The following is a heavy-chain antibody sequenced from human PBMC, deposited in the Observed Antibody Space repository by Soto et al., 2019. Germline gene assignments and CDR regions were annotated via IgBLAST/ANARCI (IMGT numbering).Heavy chain of an antibody. D-gene: IGHD3-10*01. V-gene: IGHV3-23*01. Sequence: EVQLLESGGGLVQPGGSLRLSCAASGFSFSNYAMSWVRQAPGKGLEWVSTVTGSGSDTYYAASVKGRFTISRDNSKNTLYLQMNSLRADDSAVYYCVKSPYFGDWGQGTLVTVSS. J-gene: IGHJ4*02. CDR1: GFSFSNYA. CDR2: VTGSGSDT. CDR3: VKSPYFGD.